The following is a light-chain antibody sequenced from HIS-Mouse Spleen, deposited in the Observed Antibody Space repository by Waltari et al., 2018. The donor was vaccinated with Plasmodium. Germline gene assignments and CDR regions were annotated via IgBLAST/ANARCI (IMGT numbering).Light chain of an antibody. CDR1: QSVSSY. J-gene: IGKJ1*01. Sequence: EIVLTQSPATLSLSPGERATLSCRASQSVSSYLAWYQQKPGQAPRLLIYDASSLQSGVPSRFSGSGSGTDFTLTISSLQPEDFATYYCQQSYSTWTFGQGTKVEIK. V-gene: IGKV3-11*01. CDR3: QQSYSTWT. CDR2: DAS.